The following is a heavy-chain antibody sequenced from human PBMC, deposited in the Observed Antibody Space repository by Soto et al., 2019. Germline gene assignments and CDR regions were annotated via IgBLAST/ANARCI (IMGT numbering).Heavy chain of an antibody. CDR2: INTDGTRT. Sequence: DVQLVESGGGLVQPGGSLRLSCAASGFTFNNYWMHWVGQAPGKGLIWVSRINTDGTRTTYADSVKGRFAISRDNAKNTVYLQMNSLRADDTAVYFCARVKSGSYDWSDPWGQGTLVTVSS. J-gene: IGHJ5*02. CDR3: ARVKSGSYDWSDP. V-gene: IGHV3-74*01. D-gene: IGHD3-10*01. CDR1: GFTFNNYW.